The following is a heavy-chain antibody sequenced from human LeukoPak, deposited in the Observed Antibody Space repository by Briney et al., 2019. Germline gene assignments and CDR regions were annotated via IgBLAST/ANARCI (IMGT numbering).Heavy chain of an antibody. CDR2: IYYNGST. CDR1: GGSISSSSYY. V-gene: IGHV4-39*01. D-gene: IGHD6-19*01. J-gene: IGHJ5*02. CDR3: ARRIAVAGPSRFDP. Sequence: SETLSLTCTVSGGSISSSSYYWGWIRQPPGKGLEWIGSIYYNGSTYYNPSLKSRVTISVDTSKKQFSLKLSSVTAADTAVYYCARRIAVAGPSRFDPWGQGTLVTVSS.